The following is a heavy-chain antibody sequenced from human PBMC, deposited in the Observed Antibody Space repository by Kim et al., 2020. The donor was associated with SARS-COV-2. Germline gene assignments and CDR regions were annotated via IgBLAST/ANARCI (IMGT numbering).Heavy chain of an antibody. CDR2: IKQDGSEE. J-gene: IGHJ4*02. Sequence: GGSLRLSCVASGFTFTNFWMSWVRQAPGKGLEWVANIKQDGSEEFYVDSAKGRFTISRDNAKNSLYLQMNSLRADDTAVYFCASGGFRGAVFTYWGQGT. CDR1: GFTFTNFW. V-gene: IGHV3-7*01. CDR3: ASGGFRGAVFTY. D-gene: IGHD3-10*01.